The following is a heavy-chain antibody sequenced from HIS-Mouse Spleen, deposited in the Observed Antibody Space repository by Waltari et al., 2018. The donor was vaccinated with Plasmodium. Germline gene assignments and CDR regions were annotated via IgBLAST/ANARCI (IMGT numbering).Heavy chain of an antibody. CDR3: ARLVVVASKDSY. J-gene: IGHJ4*02. CDR1: GGSSGGHS. D-gene: IGHD2-15*01. Sequence: QVQLQQWGAGLWKPQETLSPTTAAYGGSSGGHSWSLIRQPPGKGLEWIGEINHSGSTNYNPSLKSRVTISVDTSKNQFSLKLSSVTAADTAVYYCARLVVVASKDSYWGQGTLVTVSS. CDR2: INHSGST. V-gene: IGHV4-34*01.